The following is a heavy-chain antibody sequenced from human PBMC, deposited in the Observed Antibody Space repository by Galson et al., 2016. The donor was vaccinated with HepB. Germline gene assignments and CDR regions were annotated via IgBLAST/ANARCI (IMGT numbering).Heavy chain of an antibody. D-gene: IGHD4-17*01. V-gene: IGHV1-18*01. Sequence: SVKVSCKASGDTFTSFGINWVRQAPGQGLEWMGWISAYNGNTNYAQRLQGRVTMTTDTSTSTAYMELRSLRSDDTAVYYCARSRVGDYDAFDMWGQGTMVTVSS. CDR3: ARSRVGDYDAFDM. J-gene: IGHJ3*02. CDR1: GDTFTSFG. CDR2: ISAYNGNT.